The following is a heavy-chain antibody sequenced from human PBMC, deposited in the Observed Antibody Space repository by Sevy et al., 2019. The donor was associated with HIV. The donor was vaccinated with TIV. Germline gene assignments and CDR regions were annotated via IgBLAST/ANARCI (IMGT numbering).Heavy chain of an antibody. CDR1: GFTFSSAW. D-gene: IGHD5-12*01. CDR2: IKSEIDGGAI. Sequence: GGSLRLSCAASGFTFSSAWMSWVRQAPGKGLEWVGHIKSEIDGGAIDNTAPVKGRFSISREELKNTVYLQMKSLKIEETAVYYGITDPGYRGYDEEVINYYYYGMDVWGQGTTVTVSS. CDR3: ITDPGYRGYDEEVINYYYYGMDV. J-gene: IGHJ6*02. V-gene: IGHV3-15*01.